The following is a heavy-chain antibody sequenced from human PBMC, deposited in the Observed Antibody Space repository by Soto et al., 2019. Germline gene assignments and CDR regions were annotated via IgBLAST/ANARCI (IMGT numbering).Heavy chain of an antibody. Sequence: SETLSLTCTVSGDSIISSNYYWAWIRQSPGKGLEWIGNMYYSGSTYYNLSLKSRVTMSVDTSKNQLSLKISSVTAADTSVYYCATIVVIPAAPDYYNYYGVDVWGQGTTVTVSS. D-gene: IGHD2-2*01. CDR2: MYYSGST. CDR1: GDSIISSNYY. CDR3: ATIVVIPAAPDYYNYYGVDV. J-gene: IGHJ6*02. V-gene: IGHV4-39*01.